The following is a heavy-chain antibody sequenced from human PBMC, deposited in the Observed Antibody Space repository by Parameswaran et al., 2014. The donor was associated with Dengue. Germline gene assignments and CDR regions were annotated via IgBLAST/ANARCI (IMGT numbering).Heavy chain of an antibody. V-gene: IGHV5-51*01. Sequence: VRQAPGKGLEWMGIIYPGDSDTRYSPSFQGQVTISADKSISTAYLQWSSLKASDTAMYYCARGRVVGATLVAFDYWGQGTLVTVSS. CDR2: IYPGDSDT. CDR3: ARGRVVGATLVAFDY. J-gene: IGHJ4*02. D-gene: IGHD1-26*01.